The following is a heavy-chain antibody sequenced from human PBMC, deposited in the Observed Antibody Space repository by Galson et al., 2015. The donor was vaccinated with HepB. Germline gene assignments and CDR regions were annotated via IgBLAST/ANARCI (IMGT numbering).Heavy chain of an antibody. CDR1: GFTFSNYG. V-gene: IGHV3-30*18. CDR3: AKDQDVLRYFDWLSHFDS. Sequence: SLRLSCAASGFTFSNYGMHWVRQAPGKGLEWVAIISYDGSREYYEDSVKGRFTISRDNSKNTLYLQMNSLRDEDTAVYYCAKDQDVLRYFDWLSHFDSWGQGTLVTVSS. J-gene: IGHJ4*02. CDR2: ISYDGSRE. D-gene: IGHD3-9*01.